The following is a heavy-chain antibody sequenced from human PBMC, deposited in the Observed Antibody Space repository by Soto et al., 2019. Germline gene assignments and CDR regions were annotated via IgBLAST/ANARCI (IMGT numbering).Heavy chain of an antibody. V-gene: IGHV4-34*01. J-gene: IGHJ6*03. CDR3: AGTMVTKKYYYYIDV. Sequence: QVQLQQWGAGLLKPSETLSLTCAVYGGSFSGYYWSWIRQPPGKGMEWIGEINHSGSTNYNPSLKSRVTISVDTSKNQFSLKLSSVTAADTAVYYWAGTMVTKKYYYYIDVWGKGTTVTVSS. D-gene: IGHD4-17*01. CDR1: GGSFSGYY. CDR2: INHSGST.